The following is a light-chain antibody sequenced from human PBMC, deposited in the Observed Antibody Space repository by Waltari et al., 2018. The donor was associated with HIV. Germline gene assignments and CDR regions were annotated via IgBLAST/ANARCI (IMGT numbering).Light chain of an antibody. Sequence: QAVLTPPPSVSGAPGQRVTISCTGRSSNLGAGHAVHWDQQLPGTAPKLLIYGYTHRPSGVPDRFSGSKSGTSASLAIAGLQTEDEAVFYCQSFDSSLSNLVVFGGGTKVTVL. CDR3: QSFDSSLSNLVV. CDR1: SSNLGAGHA. CDR2: GYT. V-gene: IGLV1-40*01. J-gene: IGLJ2*01.